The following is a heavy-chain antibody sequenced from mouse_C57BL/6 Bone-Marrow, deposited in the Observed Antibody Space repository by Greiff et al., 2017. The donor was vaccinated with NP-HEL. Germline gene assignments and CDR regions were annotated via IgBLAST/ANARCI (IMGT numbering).Heavy chain of an antibody. CDR3: ARDLGFYYYGSSPFAY. CDR1: GFTFSSYA. Sequence: EVQRVESGGGLVKPGGSLKLSCAASGFTFSSYAMSWVRQTPEKRLEWVATISDGGSYTYYPDNVKGRFTISRDNAKNNLYLQMSHLKSEDTAMYYCARDLGFYYYGSSPFAYWGQGTLVTVSA. CDR2: ISDGGSYT. V-gene: IGHV5-4*01. J-gene: IGHJ3*01. D-gene: IGHD1-1*01.